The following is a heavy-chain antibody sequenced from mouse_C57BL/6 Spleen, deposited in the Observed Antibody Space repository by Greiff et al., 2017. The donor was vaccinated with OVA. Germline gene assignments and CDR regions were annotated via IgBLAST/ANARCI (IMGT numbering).Heavy chain of an antibody. CDR1: CYTFTSYW. Sequence: VQLQQPGAELVMPGASVKLSFKSSCYTFTSYWMHWVKQRPGQGLEWIGEIDPSDSYTNYNQKFKGKSTLTVDKSSSTAYMQLSSLTSEDSAVYYCARGGYYEDYWGQGTTLTVSS. D-gene: IGHD2-3*01. V-gene: IGHV1-69*01. CDR2: IDPSDSYT. J-gene: IGHJ2*01. CDR3: ARGGYYEDY.